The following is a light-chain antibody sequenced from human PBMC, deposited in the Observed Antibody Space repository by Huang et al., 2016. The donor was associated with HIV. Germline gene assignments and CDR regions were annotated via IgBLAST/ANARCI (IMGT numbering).Light chain of an antibody. CDR1: QNIDTN. CDR3: HQYNDWPPWT. J-gene: IGKJ1*01. Sequence: EIVMTQSPATLSVSPGERAILLCRASQNIDTNVAWYQQKPGQAPRLLIFGASTRATGSSARFTGGGSETEFTLTINSVQSEDVAMYYCHQYNDWPPWTFGQGTRVEI. V-gene: IGKV3-15*01. CDR2: GAS.